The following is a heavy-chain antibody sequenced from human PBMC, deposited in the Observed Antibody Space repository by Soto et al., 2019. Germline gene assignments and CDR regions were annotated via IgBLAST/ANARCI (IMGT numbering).Heavy chain of an antibody. CDR1: GGTFSIYA. CDR3: ARDPRDPNCSGGSCFDY. J-gene: IGHJ4*02. V-gene: IGHV1-69*06. Sequence: SVKVSCKASGGTFSIYAISWVRQAPGQGLEWMGGIIPIFGTANYAQKFQGRVTITADKSTSTAYMELSSLRSEDTAVYYCARDPRDPNCSGGSCFDYWGQGTLVTVSS. CDR2: IIPIFGTA. D-gene: IGHD2-15*01.